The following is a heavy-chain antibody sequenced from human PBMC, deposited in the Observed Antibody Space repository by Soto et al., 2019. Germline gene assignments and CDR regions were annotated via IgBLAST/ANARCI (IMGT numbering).Heavy chain of an antibody. Sequence: QVQLQESGPGLVKPSETLSLTCTVSGGSISSYYWSWIRQPPGQGPEWIGYIYYSGSTNYNPSLKSRVTISVDTSKNQFSLKLSSVTAADTAVYYCARVGVWPTVTIYYYDYMDVWGKGTTVTVSS. D-gene: IGHD4-17*01. CDR3: ARVGVWPTVTIYYYDYMDV. V-gene: IGHV4-59*01. CDR2: IYYSGST. J-gene: IGHJ6*03. CDR1: GGSISSYY.